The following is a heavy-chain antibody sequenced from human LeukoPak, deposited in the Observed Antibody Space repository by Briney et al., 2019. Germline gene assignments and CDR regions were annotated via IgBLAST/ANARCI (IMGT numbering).Heavy chain of an antibody. D-gene: IGHD6-13*01. CDR3: ARDARIARNDY. J-gene: IGHJ4*02. CDR1: KFTFSNYW. Sequence: GGSLRLSCAASKFTFSNYWMTWVRQAPGKGLEWVANINQDGSEKYYVDSVKGRFTISRDNDKNSLYLQMNSLRAEDTAVYYCARDARIARNDYWGQGTLVTVSS. V-gene: IGHV3-7*01. CDR2: INQDGSEK.